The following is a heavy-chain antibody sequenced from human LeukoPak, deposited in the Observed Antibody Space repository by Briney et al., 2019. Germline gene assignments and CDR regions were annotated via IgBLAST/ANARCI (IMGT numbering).Heavy chain of an antibody. J-gene: IGHJ4*02. D-gene: IGHD1-26*01. V-gene: IGHV3-30*18. CDR2: ISYDGSIN. Sequence: GGSLRLSCAASGFTFSSNAIHWVRQAPGKGLEWVAFISYDGSINYYADSVKGRFTISRDNSKNTLYLQMNSLRAEDTAVYYCAKDLATKSSCDYGGQETLVPVSS. CDR3: AKDLATKSSCDY. CDR1: GFTFSSNA.